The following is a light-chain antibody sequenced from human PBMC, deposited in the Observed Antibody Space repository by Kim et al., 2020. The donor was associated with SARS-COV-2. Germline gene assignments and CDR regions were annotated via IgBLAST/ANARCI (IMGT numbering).Light chain of an antibody. J-gene: IGLJ3*02. Sequence: QNATLTCTRNTKNVGNQGAAWLQQHQGHPPNLLSYRNNNRPSGISDRFSASRSGNTASLTITGLQPEDEADYYCSAWDDSLSTWVFGEGTQLTVL. CDR1: TKNVGNQG. CDR2: RNN. CDR3: SAWDDSLSTWV. V-gene: IGLV10-54*04.